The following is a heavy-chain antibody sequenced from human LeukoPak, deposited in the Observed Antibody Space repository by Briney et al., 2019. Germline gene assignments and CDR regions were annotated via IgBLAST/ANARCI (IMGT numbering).Heavy chain of an antibody. CDR2: FDPEDGET. D-gene: IGHD1-1*01. CDR1: GYTLTELS. CDR3: AKLAPPGGTTGDSNYYFDY. V-gene: IGHV1-24*01. Sequence: ASVKVSCKVSGYTLTELSMHWVRQAPGKGLEWMGGFDPEDGETIYAQKFQGRVTMTEDTSTDTAYMELGSLRSEDTAVYYCAKLAPPGGTTGDSNYYFDYWGQGTLVTVSS. J-gene: IGHJ4*02.